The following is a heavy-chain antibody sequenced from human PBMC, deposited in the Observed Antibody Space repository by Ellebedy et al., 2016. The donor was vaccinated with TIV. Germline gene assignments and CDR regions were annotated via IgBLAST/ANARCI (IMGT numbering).Heavy chain of an antibody. J-gene: IGHJ4*02. CDR1: GYSFTIYW. V-gene: IGHV5-10-1*01. D-gene: IGHD5-18*01. CDR2: IDPSDSYS. CDR3: ARHMNAAMTNDY. Sequence: GESLKISCKGSGYSFTIYWISWVRQMPGKGLEWMGRIDPSDSYSNYSPSFQGHVTISTDKSITTAYLQWRSLKASDTAMYYCARHMNAAMTNDYWGQGTLVTVSS.